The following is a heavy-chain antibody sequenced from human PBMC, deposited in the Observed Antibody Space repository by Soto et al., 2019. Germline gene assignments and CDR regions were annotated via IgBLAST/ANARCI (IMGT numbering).Heavy chain of an antibody. CDR3: ARTYSSGYYFVY. CDR2: IYSSGTT. CDR1: GDFISSGGYY. Sequence: QVQLQESGPGLVKPSQTLSLTCTVSGDFISSGGYYWSWIRQLPGKGLEWIGYIYSSGTTYYNPSLKSRITISVDTSKTQSSLNLSSVTAGDTAVYYWARTYSSGYYFVYWGQGTLVTVFS. V-gene: IGHV4-31*03. J-gene: IGHJ4*02. D-gene: IGHD3-22*01.